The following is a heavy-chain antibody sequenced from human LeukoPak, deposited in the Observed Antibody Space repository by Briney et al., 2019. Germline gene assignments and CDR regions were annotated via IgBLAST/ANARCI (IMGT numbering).Heavy chain of an antibody. CDR2: ISWNSGSI. CDR3: AKDIRRYSGSYFDY. CDR1: GFTFDDYA. J-gene: IGHJ4*02. Sequence: GGSLRLSCAASGFTFDDYAMHWVRQAPGKGLEWVSGISWNSGSIGYADPVKGRFTISRDSAKNSLYLQMNSLRAEDTALYYCAKDIRRYSGSYFDYWGQGTLVTVSS. D-gene: IGHD1-26*01. V-gene: IGHV3-9*01.